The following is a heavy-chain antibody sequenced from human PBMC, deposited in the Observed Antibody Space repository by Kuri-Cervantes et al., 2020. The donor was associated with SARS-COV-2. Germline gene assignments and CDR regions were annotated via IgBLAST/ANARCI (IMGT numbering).Heavy chain of an antibody. D-gene: IGHD2-2*01. V-gene: IGHV1-2*04. J-gene: IGHJ6*02. CDR2: INPNSGGT. Sequence: ASVKVSCKASGYTFTGYYIHWVRQAPGQGLEWMGWINPNSGGTNSAQEFQGWVTMTRDTSISTVYMELSRLRSHDTAVYFRARDLLDDLVVKSARRNYYYAMDVWGQGTTVTVSS. CDR1: GYTFTGYY. CDR3: ARDLLDDLVVKSARRNYYYAMDV.